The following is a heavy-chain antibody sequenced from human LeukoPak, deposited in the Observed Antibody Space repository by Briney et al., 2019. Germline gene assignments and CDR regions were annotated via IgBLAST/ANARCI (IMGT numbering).Heavy chain of an antibody. J-gene: IGHJ4*02. CDR2: IYTSGST. D-gene: IGHD5-18*01. Sequence: TSETLSLTCTVSGGSINSFYWSWIRQPAGKGLGWIGRIYTSGSTNYNPSLKSRVTMSVDTSQNQFSLKMRSVTAADTAVYYCAGYSYGRLDYWGQGTLVTVSS. CDR1: GGSINSFY. CDR3: AGYSYGRLDY. V-gene: IGHV4-4*07.